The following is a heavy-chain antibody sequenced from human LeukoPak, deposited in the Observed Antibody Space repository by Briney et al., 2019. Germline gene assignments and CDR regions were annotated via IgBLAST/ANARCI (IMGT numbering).Heavy chain of an antibody. D-gene: IGHD2-2*01. V-gene: IGHV4-34*01. Sequence: SETLSLTCAVYGGSFSGYYWSWIRQPPGKGLEWIGEINHSGSTNYNPSLKSRVTISVDTSKNQFSLKLSSVTAADTAVYYCARGVVVPAAIPPGLADYYYGMDVWGQGTTVTVSS. J-gene: IGHJ6*02. CDR1: GGSFSGYY. CDR3: ARGVVVPAAIPPGLADYYYGMDV. CDR2: INHSGST.